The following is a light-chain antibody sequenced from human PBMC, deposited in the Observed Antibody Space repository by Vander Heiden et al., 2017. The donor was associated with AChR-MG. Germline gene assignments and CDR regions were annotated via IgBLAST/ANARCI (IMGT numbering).Light chain of an antibody. CDR3: SSYASGSPPVV. CDR2: DVT. CDR1: SSDIGAYDY. Sequence: QSPLTQPASVSGSPGQSITISCTGTSSDIGAYDYVSWYQQHPGKAPKLMIYDVTNRPSVVSNRFSGSKSGNTASLTISGLQAEDEADYYCSSYASGSPPVVFGGGTKLTVL. J-gene: IGLJ3*02. V-gene: IGLV2-14*01.